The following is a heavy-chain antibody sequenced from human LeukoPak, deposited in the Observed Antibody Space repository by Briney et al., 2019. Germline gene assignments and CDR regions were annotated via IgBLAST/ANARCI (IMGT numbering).Heavy chain of an antibody. CDR2: IYIGGTT. CDR3: ARERPDEYSSGWYDL. D-gene: IGHD3-22*01. J-gene: IGHJ5*01. V-gene: IGHV3-53*01. Sequence: GGSLRLSCAASGFSVRTHYMTWVRQAPGKGREGVSVIYIGGTTNYAASVEGRFTLSRDNSKNAVHLKMNSLRVEDTAVYYCARERPDEYSSGWYDLWGQGALVTVSP. CDR1: GFSVRTHY.